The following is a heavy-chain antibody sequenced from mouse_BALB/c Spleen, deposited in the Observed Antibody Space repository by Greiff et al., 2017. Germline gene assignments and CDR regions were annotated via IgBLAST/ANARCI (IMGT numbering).Heavy chain of an antibody. Sequence: EVKLQESGPGLVKPSQSLSLTCSVTGYSITSGYYWNWIRQFPGNKLEWMGYISYDGSNNYNPSLKNRISITRDTSKNQFFLKLNSVTTEDTATYYCARRYYGSSWYFDVWGAETTGTASS. CDR1: GYSITSGYY. J-gene: IGHJ1*01. CDR3: ARRYYGSSWYFDV. V-gene: IGHV3-6*02. D-gene: IGHD1-1*01. CDR2: ISYDGSN.